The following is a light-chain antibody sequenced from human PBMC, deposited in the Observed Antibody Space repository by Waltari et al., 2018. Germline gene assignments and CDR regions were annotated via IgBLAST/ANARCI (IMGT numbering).Light chain of an antibody. V-gene: IGLV1-40*01. J-gene: IGLJ1*01. CDR1: SSNTGAGYD. CDR3: QSFDGSLGGAV. Sequence: QSVLTQPPSVSGAPGQRVTISCTGSSSNTGAGYDVHWYQLLPGRAPKLLIKENGKRRSGVPDRCSGSKSGTSASLAITGLQTEDEGDYYCQSFDGSLGGAVFGTGTNVSVL. CDR2: ENG.